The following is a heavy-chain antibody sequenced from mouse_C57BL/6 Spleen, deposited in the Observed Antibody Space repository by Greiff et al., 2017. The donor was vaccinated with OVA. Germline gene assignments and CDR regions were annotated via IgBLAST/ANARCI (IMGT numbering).Heavy chain of an antibody. CDR3: AREGYYGSSYFDV. CDR2: ISYSGST. D-gene: IGHD1-1*01. V-gene: IGHV3-1*01. Sequence: VQLQQSGPGMVKPSQSLSLTCTVTGYSITSGYDWHWIRHFPGNKLEWMGYISYSGSTNYNPSLKSRISITHDTSKNHFFLKLNSVTTEDTATYYCAREGYYGSSYFDVWGTGTTVTVSS. CDR1: GYSITSGYD. J-gene: IGHJ1*03.